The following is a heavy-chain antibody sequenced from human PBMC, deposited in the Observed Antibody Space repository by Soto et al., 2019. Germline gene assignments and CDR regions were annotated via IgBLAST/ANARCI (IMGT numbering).Heavy chain of an antibody. Sequence: QLQLQESGPGLVKPSETLSLTCTVSGGSISSSSYYWGWIRQPPGKGLEWIGSIYYSGSTYYNPSLKSRVTISVHTSKNQFSLKLSSVTAADTAVYYCARIQLFGATTAWGQGTLVTVSS. V-gene: IGHV4-39*01. CDR2: IYYSGST. CDR1: GGSISSSSYY. J-gene: IGHJ4*02. D-gene: IGHD1-26*01. CDR3: ARIQLFGATTA.